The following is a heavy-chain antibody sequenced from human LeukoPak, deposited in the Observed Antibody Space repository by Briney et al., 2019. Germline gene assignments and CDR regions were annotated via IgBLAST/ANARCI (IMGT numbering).Heavy chain of an antibody. CDR2: INPNSGGT. V-gene: IGHV1-2*02. J-gene: IGHJ4*02. CDR3: AFHLDCEPSPSDY. D-gene: IGHD2-21*02. CDR1: GYTFTGYY. Sequence: ASVKVSRKASGYTFTGYYMRWVRQAPGQGLEWMGWINPNSGGTNYAQKFQGRVTMTRDTSISTAYMELSRLRSDDTAVYYRAFHLDCEPSPSDYWGQGTLVTVSS.